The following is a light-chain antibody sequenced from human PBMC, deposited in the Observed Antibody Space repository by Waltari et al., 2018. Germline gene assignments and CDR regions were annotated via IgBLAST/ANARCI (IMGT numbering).Light chain of an antibody. V-gene: IGKV2-30*01. CDR3: MLGTRPWT. J-gene: IGKJ1*01. CDR2: QVS. Sequence: DVVMTQSPVSLSVTLGQPASISCRCSESLLIHDGKTYLNWFHQRPGQSPRRLIYQVSDRDSGVPYRFSGSESGADFTLKISRVEAEDAGRYFCMLGTRPWTVGPGTKVEIK. CDR1: ESLLIHDGKTY.